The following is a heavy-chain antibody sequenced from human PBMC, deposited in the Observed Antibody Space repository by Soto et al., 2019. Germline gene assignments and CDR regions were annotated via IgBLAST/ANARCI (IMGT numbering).Heavy chain of an antibody. CDR2: IYHSGSM. CDR3: ARVPDY. Sequence: QLQLQESGSGLVKPSQTLSLTCAVSGGSISSGGYYWSWIRQPPGRALEWIGYIYHSGSMYYNPSLKSRVTMSVDRSKDQFSLKLSSVTAADTAVYYCARVPDYWGQGTLVPVSS. CDR1: GGSISSGGYY. V-gene: IGHV4-30-2*01. J-gene: IGHJ4*02.